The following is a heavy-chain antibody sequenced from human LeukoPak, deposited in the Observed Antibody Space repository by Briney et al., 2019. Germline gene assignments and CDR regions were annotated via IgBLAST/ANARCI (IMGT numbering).Heavy chain of an antibody. V-gene: IGHV4-34*01. D-gene: IGHD5-18*01. CDR3: ARGTIQLWPNFDY. CDR1: GGSFSGYY. J-gene: IGHJ4*02. Sequence: SETLSLTCAVYGGSFSGYYWSWIRQPPGKGLEWIGEINHRGSTNYNPSLKSRVTISVDTSKNQFSLKLSSVTAADAAVYYCARGTIQLWPNFDYWGQGTLVTVSS. CDR2: INHRGST.